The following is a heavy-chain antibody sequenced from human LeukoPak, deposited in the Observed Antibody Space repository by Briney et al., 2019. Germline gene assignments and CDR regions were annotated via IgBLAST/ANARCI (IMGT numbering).Heavy chain of an antibody. CDR2: ISSDGSKE. Sequence: PGRSLRLSCAASGFAFNTFGIHWVRQAPGKGLEWVAVISSDGSKEYYGDSVKGRFTISRDNSKNMLFLQVSSLRAEDSAVYYCAKSGGYCTDGICYHFDFWGQGTLVTVSS. D-gene: IGHD2-8*01. V-gene: IGHV3-30*18. CDR1: GFAFNTFG. CDR3: AKSGGYCTDGICYHFDF. J-gene: IGHJ4*02.